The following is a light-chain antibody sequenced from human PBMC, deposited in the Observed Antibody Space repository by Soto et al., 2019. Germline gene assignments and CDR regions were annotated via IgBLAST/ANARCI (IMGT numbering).Light chain of an antibody. CDR2: GAS. J-gene: IGKJ4*01. Sequence: IVLTQSPAILALSPGDRATLYCRASQSVSSSYLAWYQHKPGQAPRLLIHGASSMVTGIPDRFSGSGTGKDFTHTMSRLEPEDFGVYYCQQYQSLTFGGGTKVEMK. CDR3: QQYQSLT. V-gene: IGKV3-20*01. CDR1: QSVSSSY.